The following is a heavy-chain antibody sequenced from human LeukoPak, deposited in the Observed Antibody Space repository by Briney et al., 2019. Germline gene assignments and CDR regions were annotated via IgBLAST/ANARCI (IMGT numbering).Heavy chain of an antibody. CDR3: VKERGPFDAFDI. Sequence: GGSLRLSCAASGFTFSTFGMHRVRQAPGKGLEWVAVIWSNGVNTYFRDSVRGRFTFSRDNSQNTLHLQMNSLRAEDTAVYCCVKERGPFDAFDIWGQGTLVTVSS. J-gene: IGHJ3*02. V-gene: IGHV3-33*06. CDR2: IWSNGVNT. CDR1: GFTFSTFG.